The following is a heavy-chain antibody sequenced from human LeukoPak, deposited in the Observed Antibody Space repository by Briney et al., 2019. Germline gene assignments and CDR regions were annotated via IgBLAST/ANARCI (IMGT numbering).Heavy chain of an antibody. D-gene: IGHD5-18*01. Sequence: ASVKVSCKASGYTFTNYYMHWVRQAPGQGLEWMGIINPSGGSPSYAQKFQGRVTMTRDTSTSTVYMELSSLRSEDTAVYYCAREIGPRQLHLWGSAFDYWGQGPLVTVS. J-gene: IGHJ4*02. CDR1: GYTFTNYY. V-gene: IGHV1-46*01. CDR2: INPSGGSP. CDR3: AREIGPRQLHLWGSAFDY.